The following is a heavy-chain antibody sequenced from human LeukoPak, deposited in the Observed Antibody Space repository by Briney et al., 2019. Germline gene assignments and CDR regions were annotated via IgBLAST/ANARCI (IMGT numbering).Heavy chain of an antibody. CDR1: GFTFSNYA. CDR2: ICSSGTT. Sequence: GGFLRLSCATSGFTFSNYALSWVRQAPGKGLEWVSSICSSGTTYYADSVKGRFIISRDNSKSTLYLQMNSLRAEDTATYYCARGSDGSCYSATGDWGQGTLVTVSS. CDR3: ARGSDGSCYSATGD. J-gene: IGHJ4*02. D-gene: IGHD2-15*01. V-gene: IGHV3-23*01.